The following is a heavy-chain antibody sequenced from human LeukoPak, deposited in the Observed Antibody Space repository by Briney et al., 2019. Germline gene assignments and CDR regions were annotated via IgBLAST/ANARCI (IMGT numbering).Heavy chain of an antibody. Sequence: GGSLRLSCAASGFTFSSYWMTWVRQAPGKGLEWVANIKQDGSEKYYVDSVKGRFTISRDNAKNSLYLQMNSLRAEDTAVYYCASYIAVAAPYWYFDLWGRGTLVTLSS. CDR3: ASYIAVAAPYWYFDL. CDR1: GFTFSSYW. V-gene: IGHV3-7*01. J-gene: IGHJ2*01. CDR2: IKQDGSEK. D-gene: IGHD6-19*01.